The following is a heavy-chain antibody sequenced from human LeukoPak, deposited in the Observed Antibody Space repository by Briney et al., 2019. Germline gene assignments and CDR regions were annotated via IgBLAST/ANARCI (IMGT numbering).Heavy chain of an antibody. CDR2: IYYSGST. J-gene: IGHJ4*02. D-gene: IGHD3-3*01. CDR3: ARDRVVFGVVSQFDY. CDR1: GGSISSGGYS. Sequence: SETLSLTCAVSGGSISSGGYSWSWIRQPPGKGLEWIGYIYYSGSTYYNPSLKSRVTISVDTSKNQFSLKLSSVTAADTAVYYCARDRVVFGVVSQFDYWGQGTLVTVSS. V-gene: IGHV4-30-4*07.